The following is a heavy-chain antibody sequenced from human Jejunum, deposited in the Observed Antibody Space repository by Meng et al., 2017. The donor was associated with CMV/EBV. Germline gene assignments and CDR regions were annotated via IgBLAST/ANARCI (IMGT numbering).Heavy chain of an antibody. CDR3: ARDQDTTMLAY. CDR2: IYYSGST. D-gene: IGHD3-10*02. V-gene: IGHV4-61*01. CDR1: GGSVTSSTYY. J-gene: IGHJ4*02. Sequence: VSGGSVTSSTYYWSWSRQPPGKGLEWIGYIYYSGSTNYNPSLKSRVTISVDTSKNQFSLKLSSVTAADTAVYYCARDQDTTMLAYWGQGTLVTVSS.